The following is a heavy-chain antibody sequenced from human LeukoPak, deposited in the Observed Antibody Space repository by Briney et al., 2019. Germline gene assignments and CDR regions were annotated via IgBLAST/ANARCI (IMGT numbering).Heavy chain of an antibody. J-gene: IGHJ4*02. V-gene: IGHV4-30-4*08. CDR1: GGSISSSSYY. CDR2: IYYSGST. D-gene: IGHD3-9*01. CDR3: ASINPNYDILTGLDY. Sequence: SETLSLTCTVSGGSISSSSYYWGWIRQPPGKGLEWIGYIYYSGSTYYNPSLKSRVTISVDTSKNQFSLKLSSVTAADTAVYYCASINPNYDILTGLDYWGQGTLVTVSS.